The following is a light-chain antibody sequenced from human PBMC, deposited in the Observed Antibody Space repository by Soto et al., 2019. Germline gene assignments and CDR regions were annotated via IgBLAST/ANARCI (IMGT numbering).Light chain of an antibody. J-gene: IGKJ5*01. CDR1: QSVSSDY. Sequence: EIVMTQSPATLSVSPGERATLSCRASQSVSSDYLAWYQQKPGQAPRLLIYGASNRATDIPDRFSGRGSGTDFTLTISRLEPEDFAVYYCQQYGSSPPSSTFGQGTRLEIK. CDR2: GAS. CDR3: QQYGSSPPSST. V-gene: IGKV3-20*01.